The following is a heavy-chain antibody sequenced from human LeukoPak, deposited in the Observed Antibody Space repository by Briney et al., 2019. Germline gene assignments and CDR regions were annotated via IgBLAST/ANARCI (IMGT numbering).Heavy chain of an antibody. Sequence: SETLPLTCAVSGYSISSGYYWGWIRQPPGKGLEWIGSIYHSGSTYYNPSLKSRVTISVDTSKNQFSLKLSSVTAADTAVDYCARVASGASPYYYYMDVWGKGTTVTVSS. J-gene: IGHJ6*03. CDR3: ARVASGASPYYYYMDV. D-gene: IGHD4/OR15-4a*01. CDR1: GYSISSGYY. CDR2: IYHSGST. V-gene: IGHV4-38-2*01.